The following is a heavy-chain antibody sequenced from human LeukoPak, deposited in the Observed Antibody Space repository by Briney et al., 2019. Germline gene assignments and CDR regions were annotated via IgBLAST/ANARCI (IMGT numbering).Heavy chain of an antibody. D-gene: IGHD6-13*01. Sequence: GGSLRLSCAASGFTFSNYWMHWVRQAPGKGLVWVSRINSDGSSTSYADSVKGRFTISRDSAKNTLYLQMNSLRVEDTAAYYCVRDGYSSSWYYFDYWGQGTLVTVSS. CDR2: INSDGSST. CDR3: VRDGYSSSWYYFDY. CDR1: GFTFSNYW. J-gene: IGHJ4*02. V-gene: IGHV3-74*01.